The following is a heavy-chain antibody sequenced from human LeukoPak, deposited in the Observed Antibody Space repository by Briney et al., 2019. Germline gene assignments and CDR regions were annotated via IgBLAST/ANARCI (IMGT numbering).Heavy chain of an antibody. V-gene: IGHV3-9*01. CDR3: AKGLLCSGGSCPAHYYYYGMDV. D-gene: IGHD2-15*01. CDR2: ISWNSGSI. Sequence: GGSLRLSCAASGFTFDDYAMHWVRQAPGKGLEWVSGISWNSGSIGYADSVKGRFTISRDNSKNTLYLQMNSLRAEDTAVYYCAKGLLCSGGSCPAHYYYYGMDVWGQGTSVTVSS. CDR1: GFTFDDYA. J-gene: IGHJ6*02.